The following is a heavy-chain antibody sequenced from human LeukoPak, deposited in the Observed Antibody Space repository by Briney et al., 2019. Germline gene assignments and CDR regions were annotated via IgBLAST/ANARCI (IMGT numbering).Heavy chain of an antibody. D-gene: IGHD3-10*01. CDR3: ARGLDPGIAEYYFDY. J-gene: IGHJ4*02. CDR2: ISSSSSYI. V-gene: IGHV3-21*01. CDR1: GFTFSSYS. Sequence: PGGSLRLSCAASGFTFSSYSMNWVRQAPGKGLEWVPSISSSSSYIYYADSVKGRFTISRDNAKNSLYLQMNSLRAEDTAVYYCARGLDPGIAEYYFDYWGQGTLVTVSS.